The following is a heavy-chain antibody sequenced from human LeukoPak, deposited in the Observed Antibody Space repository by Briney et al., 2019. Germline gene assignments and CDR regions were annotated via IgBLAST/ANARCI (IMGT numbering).Heavy chain of an antibody. J-gene: IGHJ4*02. D-gene: IGHD6-6*01. CDR1: GGSISSYY. Sequence: SETLSLTCTVSGGSISSYYWSWIRQPPGKGLEWIGYIYYSGSTSYNPSLKSRVTISVDTSKNQFSLRLSSVTVADTAVYYCTRGGEYSRSGNPFGYRGQGALVTGSP. CDR2: IYYSGST. V-gene: IGHV4-59*01. CDR3: TRGGEYSRSGNPFGY.